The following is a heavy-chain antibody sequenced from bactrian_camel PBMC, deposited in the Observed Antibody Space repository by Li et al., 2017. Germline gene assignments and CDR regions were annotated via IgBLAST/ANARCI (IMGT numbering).Heavy chain of an antibody. CDR2: HGMYGDT. D-gene: IGHD1*01. CDR1: GVTYSAYS. CDR3: VGDAWTW. J-gene: IGHJ4*01. Sequence: HVQLVESGGGSVQAGGSLRLSCKASGVTYSAYSCMAWVRQAPGKEREGVALHGMYGDTDYPVAVKGRFTISRDNARNTVYLQMDNLNSDDTALYYCVGDAWTWWGQGTQVTVS. V-gene: IGHV3S9*01.